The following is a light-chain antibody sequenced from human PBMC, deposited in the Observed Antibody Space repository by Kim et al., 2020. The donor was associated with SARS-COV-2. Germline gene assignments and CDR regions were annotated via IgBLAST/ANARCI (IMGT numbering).Light chain of an antibody. J-gene: IGLJ1*01. V-gene: IGLV2-14*01. CDR2: DVN. CDR3: CSYTGSDIYV. Sequence: QSVLTQPASVSGSLGQSITISCTGTTSDVGGYNSVSWYQQRPGTTPKLIIHDVNQRPPGISNRLSGSKSGNTASLTISGLQSEDEADYYCCSYTGSDIYVFGTGTKVTVL. CDR1: TSDVGGYNS.